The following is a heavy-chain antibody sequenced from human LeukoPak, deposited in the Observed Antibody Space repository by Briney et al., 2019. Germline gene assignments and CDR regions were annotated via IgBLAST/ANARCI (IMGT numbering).Heavy chain of an antibody. CDR2: INHSGST. D-gene: IGHD3-3*01. CDR1: GGSFSGYY. V-gene: IGHV4-34*01. CDR3: ARATPNYDFWSGYYSGYFDY. Sequence: SETQSLTCAVYGGSFSGYYWSWIRQPPGRGLEWIGEINHSGSTNYNPSLKSRVTISVDTSKNQFSLKLSSVTAADTAVYYCARATPNYDFWSGYYSGYFDYWGQGTLVTVSS. J-gene: IGHJ4*02.